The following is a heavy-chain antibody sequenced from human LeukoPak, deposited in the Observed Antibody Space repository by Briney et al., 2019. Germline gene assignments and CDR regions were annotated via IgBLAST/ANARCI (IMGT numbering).Heavy chain of an antibody. J-gene: IGHJ5*02. Sequence: GSSVKVSCKASGGTFSSYAISWVRQAPGQGLEWMGGIIPIFGTANYAQKFQGRVTITTDESTGTAYMELSSLRSEDTAVYYCARVFCSSGCYVYPPKAWFDPWGQGTLVTVSS. CDR3: ARVFCSSGCYVYPPKAWFDP. D-gene: IGHD6-19*01. CDR1: GGTFSSYA. V-gene: IGHV1-69*05. CDR2: IIPIFGTA.